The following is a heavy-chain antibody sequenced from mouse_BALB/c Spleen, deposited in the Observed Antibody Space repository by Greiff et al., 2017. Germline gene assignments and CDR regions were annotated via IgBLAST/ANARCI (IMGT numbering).Heavy chain of an antibody. Sequence: EVKLVESGGGLVQPGGSLRLSCATSGFTFTDYYMSWVRQPPGKALEWLGFIRNKANGYTTEYSASVKGRFTISRDNSQSILYLQMNTLRAEDSATYYCARRETGTCFDYWGQGTTLTVSS. J-gene: IGHJ2*01. CDR3: ARRETGTCFDY. V-gene: IGHV7-3*02. D-gene: IGHD4-1*01. CDR1: GFTFTDYY. CDR2: IRNKANGYTT.